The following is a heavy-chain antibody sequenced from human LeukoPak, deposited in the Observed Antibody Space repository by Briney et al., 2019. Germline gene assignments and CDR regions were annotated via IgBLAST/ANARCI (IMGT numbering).Heavy chain of an antibody. CDR1: GFTFDDYA. J-gene: IGHJ4*02. CDR3: ARAPSLFITMIVVVPDY. CDR2: ISWNSGSI. V-gene: IGHV3-9*01. Sequence: PSGRSLRLSCAASGFTFDDYAMHWVRQAPGKGLEWVSGISWNSGSIGYADSVKGRFTISRDNAKNSLYLQMNSLRAEDTAVYYCARAPSLFITMIVVVPDYWGQGTLVTVSS. D-gene: IGHD3-22*01.